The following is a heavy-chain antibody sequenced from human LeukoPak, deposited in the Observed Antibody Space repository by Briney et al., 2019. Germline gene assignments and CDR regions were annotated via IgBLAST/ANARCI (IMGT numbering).Heavy chain of an antibody. Sequence: GGSLRLSRAASGFTFSSYAMSWVRQAPGKGLEWVSLTSGSGGTTYYADSVKGRFTISRDNSRNTVHLQMNSLRDEDTAVYYCARRLGGANSFDYWGQGTLVTVSS. J-gene: IGHJ4*02. V-gene: IGHV3-23*01. CDR2: TSGSGGTT. D-gene: IGHD1-26*01. CDR3: ARRLGGANSFDY. CDR1: GFTFSSYA.